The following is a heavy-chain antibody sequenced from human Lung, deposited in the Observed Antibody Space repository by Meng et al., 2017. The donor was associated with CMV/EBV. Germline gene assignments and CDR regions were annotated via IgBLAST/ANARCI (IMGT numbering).Heavy chain of an antibody. CDR1: RFNFNTYA. J-gene: IGHJ4*02. Sequence: GGSLRLSCTASRFNFNTYAMHWVRQAPGKGLEWVALISYDGNNGHYADSMKGRFTISRDNAKNTLYLEMNSLRAEDTAVYYCARDHRAGRWLQLGYYDYWGQGXLVTVSS. D-gene: IGHD5-24*01. CDR2: ISYDGNNG. CDR3: ARDHRAGRWLQLGYYDY. V-gene: IGHV3-30*03.